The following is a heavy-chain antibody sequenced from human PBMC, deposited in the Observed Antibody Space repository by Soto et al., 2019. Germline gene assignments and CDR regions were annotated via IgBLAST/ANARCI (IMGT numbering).Heavy chain of an antibody. CDR3: ARGHELNWFDP. D-gene: IGHD1-26*01. V-gene: IGHV3-48*02. CDR2: ISSSSSTI. CDR1: GFTFSSYS. J-gene: IGHJ5*02. Sequence: EVQLVESGGGLVQPGGSLRLSCAASGFTFSSYSMNWVRQAPGKGLEWVSDISSSSSTIYYADSVKGRFSISRDNAKNSLYLQMNRLRDEDTAVYYCARGHELNWFDPWGQGTLVTVSS.